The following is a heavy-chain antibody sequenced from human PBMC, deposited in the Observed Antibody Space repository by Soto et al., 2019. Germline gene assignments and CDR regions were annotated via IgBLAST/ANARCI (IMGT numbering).Heavy chain of an antibody. CDR1: GGTFSTYA. D-gene: IGHD3-22*01. Sequence: QVQLVQSGAEVKKPGSSVKVSCKAPGGTFSTYAISWVRQAPGQGLECMGGVIPIFGTTKYAQKFQVRVTITADESTSTGYMELRSLRSEDTAVYYCARSQGDSSSLDIYYYYYYGMDVWGQGTTVTVSS. CDR2: VIPIFGTT. V-gene: IGHV1-69*01. CDR3: ARSQGDSSSLDIYYYYYYGMDV. J-gene: IGHJ6*02.